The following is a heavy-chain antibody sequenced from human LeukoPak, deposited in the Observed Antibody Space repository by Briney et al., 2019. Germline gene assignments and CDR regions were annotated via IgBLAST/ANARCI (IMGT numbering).Heavy chain of an antibody. CDR2: IHTSGST. J-gene: IGHJ4*02. V-gene: IGHV4-4*07. CDR1: GGSISSYY. Sequence: PSETLSLTCTVSGGSISSYYWSWIRQPAGKGLQLIGRIHTSGSTDYNPSPGSRVTMSVYTSKNQFSLKLSSVPAADTAVYYCAREGSMTARPFVSIDHCGQGTMVTVS. D-gene: IGHD6-6*01. CDR3: AREGSMTARPFVSIDH.